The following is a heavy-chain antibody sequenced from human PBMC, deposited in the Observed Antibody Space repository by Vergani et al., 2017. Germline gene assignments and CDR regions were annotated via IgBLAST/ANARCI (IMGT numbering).Heavy chain of an antibody. V-gene: IGHV3-23*04. J-gene: IGHJ4*02. Sequence: LVESGGGLVQPGGSLRLSCAASSFSVSSHYMTWVRQAPGKGLEWVSAISGSGGSTYYADSVKGRFTISRDNSKNTLYLQMNSLRAEDTAVYYCAKERIAAAGYYFDYWGQGTLVTVSS. CDR2: ISGSGGST. CDR3: AKERIAAAGYYFDY. D-gene: IGHD6-13*01. CDR1: SFSVSSHY.